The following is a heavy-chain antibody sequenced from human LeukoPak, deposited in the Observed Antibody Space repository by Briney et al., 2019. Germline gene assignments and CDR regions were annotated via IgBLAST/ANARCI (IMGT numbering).Heavy chain of an antibody. CDR3: AREGTRWLQPADY. CDR2: IKQYGGET. J-gene: IGHJ4*02. Sequence: QPGGSLTLSCAASGFTISTYWMTWVRQAPGKGLEWVATIKQYGGETHYVDSVKGRFTTSRDNAKNLVYLQMNSLGADDTALYYCAREGTRWLQPADYWGQGTLVTVSS. CDR1: GFTISTYW. V-gene: IGHV3-7*01. D-gene: IGHD5-24*01.